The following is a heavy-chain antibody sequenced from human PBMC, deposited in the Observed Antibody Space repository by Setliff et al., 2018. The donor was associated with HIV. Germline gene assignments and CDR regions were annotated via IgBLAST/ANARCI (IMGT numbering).Heavy chain of an antibody. CDR2: IYISRST. CDR3: ARARGSTLYINTFDS. J-gene: IGHJ4*02. CDR1: GGSVNSQSDY. Sequence: SETLSLTCTVSGGSVNSQSDYWTWIRQPAGKGLEWLGHIYISRSTNYNPSFKDRVAMSVDRSKNQFSLKLSSVTAADTAVYHCARARGSTLYINTFDSWGQGTLVTVSS. D-gene: IGHD3-16*01. V-gene: IGHV4-61*09.